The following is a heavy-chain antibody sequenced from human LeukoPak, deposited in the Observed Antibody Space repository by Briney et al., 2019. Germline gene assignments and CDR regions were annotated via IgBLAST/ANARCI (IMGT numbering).Heavy chain of an antibody. Sequence: SETLSLTCSVSGGSVTSGGFYWGWLRQPPGQGPEWIATIYYTGSTYYNPSLNSRVTVSIDTSKNQFSLRLTSVTATDTAVYHCARHSGSGSLSRPFDPWGQGTLVTVSS. CDR2: IYYTGST. D-gene: IGHD3-10*01. J-gene: IGHJ5*02. V-gene: IGHV4-39*01. CDR1: GGSVTSGGFY. CDR3: ARHSGSGSLSRPFDP.